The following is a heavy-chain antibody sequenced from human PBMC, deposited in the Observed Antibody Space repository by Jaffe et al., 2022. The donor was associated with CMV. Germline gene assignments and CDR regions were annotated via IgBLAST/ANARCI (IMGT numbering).Heavy chain of an antibody. D-gene: IGHD1-7*01. Sequence: QVQLQQWGAGLLKPSETLSLTCAVYGGSFSGYYWSWIRQPPGKGLEWIGEINHSGSTNYNPSLKSRVTISVDTSKNQFSLKLSSVTAADTAVYYCARRNFRIARGAGYFDYWGQGTLVTVSS. V-gene: IGHV4-34*01. J-gene: IGHJ4*02. CDR2: INHSGST. CDR3: ARRNFRIARGAGYFDY. CDR1: GGSFSGYY.